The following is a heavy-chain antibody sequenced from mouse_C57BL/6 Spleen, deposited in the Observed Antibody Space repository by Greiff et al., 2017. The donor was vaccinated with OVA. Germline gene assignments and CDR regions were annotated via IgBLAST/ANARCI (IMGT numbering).Heavy chain of an antibody. V-gene: IGHV1-15*01. CDR1: GYTFTDYE. D-gene: IGHD2-1*01. CDR2: IDPETGGT. Sequence: VQLQESGAELVRPGASVTLSCKASGYTFTDYEMHWVKQTPVHGLEWIGAIDPETGGTAYNQKFKGKAILTADKSSSTAYMELRSLESEDSAVYYSHCCGNYDYFDYWGQGTTLTVSS. J-gene: IGHJ2*01. CDR3: HCCGNYDYFDY.